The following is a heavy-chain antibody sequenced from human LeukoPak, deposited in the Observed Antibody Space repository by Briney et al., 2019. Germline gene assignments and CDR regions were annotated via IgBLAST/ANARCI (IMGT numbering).Heavy chain of an antibody. CDR3: ASRHYYDSSGYRN. D-gene: IGHD3-22*01. V-gene: IGHV3-30*03. Sequence: GGSLRLSCAASGFTFSSYGMHWVRQAPGKGLEWVAVISYDGSNKYYADSVKGRFTISRDNSKNTLYLQMNSLRAEDTAVYYCASRHYYDSSGYRNWGQGTLVTVSS. J-gene: IGHJ4*02. CDR1: GFTFSSYG. CDR2: ISYDGSNK.